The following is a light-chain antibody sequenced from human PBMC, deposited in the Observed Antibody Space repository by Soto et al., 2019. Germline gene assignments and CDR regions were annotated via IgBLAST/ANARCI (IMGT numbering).Light chain of an antibody. CDR1: QGNYNS. J-gene: IGKJ5*01. V-gene: IGKV1-27*01. CDR3: QNYNSAPPIT. Sequence: IQVTQSPSSLSASVGDRVTITCRVSQGNYNSLAWYQQKPGKVPKLLIFAASTLESGVPSRFSGSGSGTDFTLTISSLQPEDVATYFCQNYNSAPPITFGQGTRLEIK. CDR2: AAS.